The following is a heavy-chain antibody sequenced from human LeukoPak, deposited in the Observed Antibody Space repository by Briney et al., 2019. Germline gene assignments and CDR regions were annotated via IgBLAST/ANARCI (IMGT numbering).Heavy chain of an antibody. J-gene: IGHJ5*02. Sequence: SETLSLTCTVSGASISSSTYYWGWIRQPPGKGLEWIGSIYYSGSTYYNPSLKSRVTISVDTSKNQFSLKLSSVTAADTAVYYCARHVYCSGGSCYSGVFDPWGQGTLITVSS. CDR1: GASISSSTYY. D-gene: IGHD2-15*01. CDR2: IYYSGST. CDR3: ARHVYCSGGSCYSGVFDP. V-gene: IGHV4-39*01.